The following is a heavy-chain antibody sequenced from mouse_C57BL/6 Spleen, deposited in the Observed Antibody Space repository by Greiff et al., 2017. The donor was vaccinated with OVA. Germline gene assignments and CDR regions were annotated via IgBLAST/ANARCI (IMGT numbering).Heavy chain of an antibody. D-gene: IGHD2-4*01. CDR1: GFSFNTYA. V-gene: IGHV10-1*01. Sequence: EVQVVESGGGLVQPKGSLKLSCAASGFSFNTYAMNWVRQAPGKGLEWVARIRSKSNNYATYYADSVKDRFTISRDDSASMLYLQMNNLNTEDTAMYFCVREVFYCDYYVGAMGYWGQGTSVTVSS. J-gene: IGHJ4*01. CDR3: VREVFYCDYYVGAMGY. CDR2: IRSKSNNYAT.